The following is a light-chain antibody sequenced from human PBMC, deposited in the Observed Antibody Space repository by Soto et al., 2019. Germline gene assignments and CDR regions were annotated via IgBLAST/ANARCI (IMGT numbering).Light chain of an antibody. CDR1: SISSKN. V-gene: IGLV3-21*02. Sequence: SYELTQPPSVSVAPGQTATIACKGASISSKNVNWYQHHSGQAPVLVVYGDYDRPSGIPERFSGTRSGNTATLTINGVEAGDEADYYIQVCDSRSDHVVFGGGTKLTVL. CDR2: GDY. CDR3: QVCDSRSDHVV. J-gene: IGLJ2*01.